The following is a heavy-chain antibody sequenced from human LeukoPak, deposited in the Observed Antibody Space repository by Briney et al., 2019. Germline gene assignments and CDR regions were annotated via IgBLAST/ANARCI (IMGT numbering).Heavy chain of an antibody. Sequence: GGSLRLSCAASAFTFSSYAMSWVRQAPGKGLEWVSAISGSGGSTYYADSVKGRFTISRDNSKNTLSLQMNSLRAEDTAVYYCATAADSSGYDSHGYFDLWGRGTLVTVSS. CDR1: AFTFSSYA. CDR2: ISGSGGST. V-gene: IGHV3-23*01. D-gene: IGHD3-22*01. CDR3: ATAADSSGYDSHGYFDL. J-gene: IGHJ2*01.